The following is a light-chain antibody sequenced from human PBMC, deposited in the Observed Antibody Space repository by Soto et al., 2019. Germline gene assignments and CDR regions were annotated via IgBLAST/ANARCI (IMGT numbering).Light chain of an antibody. CDR1: SSDVGGYNY. Sequence: QSALTQPASVSGSPGQSITISCTGTSSDVGGYNYVSWYQQHPGKAPKLMIYEVSNRPSGVSNRFSGSKSGNTAYLTISGLQAEDEADYYCSSYTSSSTPYVVGTGTKLTVL. J-gene: IGLJ1*01. CDR3: SSYTSSSTPYV. V-gene: IGLV2-14*01. CDR2: EVS.